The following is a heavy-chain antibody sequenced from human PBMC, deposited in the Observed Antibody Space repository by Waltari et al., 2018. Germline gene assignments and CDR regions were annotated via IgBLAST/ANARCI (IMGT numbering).Heavy chain of an antibody. D-gene: IGHD1-26*01. CDR2: IYYSGST. CDR3: ARLPNWSFDL. CDR1: GGSINNYY. J-gene: IGHJ2*01. Sequence: QVQLQESGPGLVKPSETLSLTCTVSGGSINNYYWSWIRQPPGKRLEWIVYIYYSGSTDYNPSLRSRVTISVDTSKNQFSLKLTSVAAADTAVYYCARLPNWSFDLWGRGTLVTVSS. V-gene: IGHV4-59*01.